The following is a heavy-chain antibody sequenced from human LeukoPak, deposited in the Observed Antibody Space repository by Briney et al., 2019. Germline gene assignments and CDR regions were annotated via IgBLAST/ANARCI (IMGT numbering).Heavy chain of an antibody. V-gene: IGHV3-23*01. CDR3: APAPVIMAGY. D-gene: IGHD3-3*01. Sequence: GGSLRLSCAASGFTVSSNYMSWVRQAPGKGLEWVSAISGSGGSTYYADSVKGRFTISRDNSKNTLYLQMNSLRAEDTAVYYCAPAPVIMAGYWGQGTLVTVSS. CDR1: GFTVSSNY. CDR2: ISGSGGST. J-gene: IGHJ4*02.